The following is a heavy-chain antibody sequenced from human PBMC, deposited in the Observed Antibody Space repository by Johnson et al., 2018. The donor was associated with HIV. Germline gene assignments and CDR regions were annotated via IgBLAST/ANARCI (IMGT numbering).Heavy chain of an antibody. CDR3: ARVGQQSNAFDI. Sequence: VQLVESGGGVVQPGGSLRLSCAASGFTFSDHYMDWVRQAPGKGLEWVGRTRNKANSYTTEYAASVTGRFTISRDDSKNSLYLQMNSLKTEDTAVYYCARVGQQSNAFDIWGQGTMVTVSS. CDR1: GFTFSDHY. D-gene: IGHD6-13*01. J-gene: IGHJ3*02. CDR2: TRNKANSYTT. V-gene: IGHV3-72*01.